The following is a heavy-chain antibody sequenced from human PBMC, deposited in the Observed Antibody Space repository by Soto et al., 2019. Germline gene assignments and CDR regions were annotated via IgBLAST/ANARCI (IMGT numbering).Heavy chain of an antibody. D-gene: IGHD2-2*02. CDR3: AREDIVVVPAAIGCYYGMDV. CDR1: GGTFSSYA. CDR2: IIPIFGTA. V-gene: IGHV1-69*01. Sequence: QVQLVQSGAEVKKPGSSVKVSCKASGGTFSSYAISWVRQAPGQGLEWMGGIIPIFGTANYAQKFQGRVTITADESTSTDYMELSSLRSEDTAVYYCAREDIVVVPAAIGCYYGMDVWGQGTTVTVSS. J-gene: IGHJ6*02.